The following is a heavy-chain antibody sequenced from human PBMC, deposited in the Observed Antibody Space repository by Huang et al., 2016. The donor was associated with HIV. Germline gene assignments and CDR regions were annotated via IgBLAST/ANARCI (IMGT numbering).Heavy chain of an antibody. CDR3: ARAAPTPNRFGVGGFDY. D-gene: IGHD3-3*01. CDR2: IRRSSSYI. J-gene: IGHJ4*02. V-gene: IGHV3-21*01. Sequence: EVQLVESGGGLVKPGGSLRLSCAASGFTFSSYSMNWVRQAPGKGVEGVSSIRRSSSYICYAYSVKGRFTISRDNAKNSLYLQMNSLRAEDTAVYYCARAAPTPNRFGVGGFDYWGQGTLVTVSS. CDR1: GFTFSSYS.